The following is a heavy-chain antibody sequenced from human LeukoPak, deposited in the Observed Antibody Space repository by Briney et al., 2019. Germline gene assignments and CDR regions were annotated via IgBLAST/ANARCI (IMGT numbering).Heavy chain of an antibody. CDR2: INPSGGST. CDR1: GYTFTSYY. CDR3: ARQPSPYYYDISGYQTWFDP. J-gene: IGHJ5*02. V-gene: IGHV1-46*01. D-gene: IGHD3-22*01. Sequence: ASVKVSCKASGYTFTSYYMHWVRQAPGQGLEWMGIINPSGGSTSYAQKFQGRVTMTRDTSTSTVYMELSSLRSEDTAVYYCARQPSPYYYDISGYQTWFDPWGHATLVTVSS.